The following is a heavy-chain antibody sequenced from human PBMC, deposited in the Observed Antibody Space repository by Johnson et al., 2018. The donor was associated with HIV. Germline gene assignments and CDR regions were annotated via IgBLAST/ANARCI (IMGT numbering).Heavy chain of an antibody. J-gene: IGHJ3*02. CDR3: ARDAVISSGWYNVDAFDI. V-gene: IGHV3-30*03. CDR2: ISYDGSEK. D-gene: IGHD6-19*01. CDR1: GFTFSSYG. Sequence: QVQLVESGGGVVQPGRSLRLSCAASGFTFSSYGMHWVRQAPGKGLEWVAVISYDGSEKYYVDSVKGRFTISRDNAKNSLYLQMNTLRAEDTAVYYCARDAVISSGWYNVDAFDIWGQGTMVTVSS.